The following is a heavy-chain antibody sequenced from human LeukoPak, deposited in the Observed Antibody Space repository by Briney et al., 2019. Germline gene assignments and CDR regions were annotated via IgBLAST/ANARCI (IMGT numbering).Heavy chain of an antibody. CDR3: ARVPNSGYAGGDY. CDR2: IIPILGIA. Sequence: ASVKVSCKASGGTFSSYAISWVRQAPGQGLEWMGRIIPILGIANYAQKFQGRVTITADKSTSTAYMELSSLRSEDTAVYYCARVPNSGYAGGDYWGQGTLVTVSS. D-gene: IGHD5-12*01. J-gene: IGHJ4*02. V-gene: IGHV1-69*04. CDR1: GGTFSSYA.